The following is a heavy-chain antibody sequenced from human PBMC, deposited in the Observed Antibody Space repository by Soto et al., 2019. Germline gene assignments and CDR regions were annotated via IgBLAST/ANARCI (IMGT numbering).Heavy chain of an antibody. J-gene: IGHJ4*02. V-gene: IGHV3-74*01. CDR2: ISNDGSNT. D-gene: IGHD2-2*01. Sequence: EVPLVESGGGLVQPGGSLRLSCAASGFTLSDYYMHWARQAPGKGLAWVSRISNDGSNTDYADSVKGRFTISRDNAKNTMHLQMNSLRAEDTAVYYCARVPDCSSSGCYSYFDIWGQGTLVTVSS. CDR3: ARVPDCSSSGCYSYFDI. CDR1: GFTLSDYY.